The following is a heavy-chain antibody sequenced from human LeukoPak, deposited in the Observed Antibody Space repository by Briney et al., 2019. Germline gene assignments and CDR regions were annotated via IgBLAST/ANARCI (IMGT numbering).Heavy chain of an antibody. D-gene: IGHD6-19*01. Sequence: ASVKVSCKVSGYTLTELSMHWVRQAPGKGLEWMGGFDPEDGETIYAQKFQGRVTMTEDTSTDTAYMELSSLRSEDTAVYYCAIQWQVGTRPPHAFDIWGQGTMVTVSS. CDR3: AIQWQVGTRPPHAFDI. V-gene: IGHV1-24*01. J-gene: IGHJ3*02. CDR2: FDPEDGET. CDR1: GYTLTELS.